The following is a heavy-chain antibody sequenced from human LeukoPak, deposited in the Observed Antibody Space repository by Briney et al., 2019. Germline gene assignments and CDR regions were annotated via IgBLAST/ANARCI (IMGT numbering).Heavy chain of an antibody. CDR1: RFTFSSYS. Sequence: PGGSLRLSCAASRFTFSSYSMNWVRRAPGKGLEWVSSISSSSSYIYYADSVKGRFTISRDNAKNSLYLQMNSLRAEDTAVYYCARVGPWVNPDYYYYMDVWGKGTTVTVSS. CDR2: ISSSSSYI. CDR3: ARVGPWVNPDYYYYMDV. V-gene: IGHV3-21*01. D-gene: IGHD1-14*01. J-gene: IGHJ6*03.